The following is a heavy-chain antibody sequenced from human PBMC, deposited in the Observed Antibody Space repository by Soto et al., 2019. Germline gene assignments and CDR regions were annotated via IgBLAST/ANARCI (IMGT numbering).Heavy chain of an antibody. Sequence: SETLSLTCTVSGGSISSSSYYWGWIRQPPGKGLEWIGSIYYSGSTYYNPSLKSRVTISVDTSKNQFSLKLSSVTAADTAVYYCARARTTIDYWGQGTLVTVSS. V-gene: IGHV4-39*07. CDR1: GGSISSSSYY. J-gene: IGHJ4*02. CDR3: ARARTTIDY. D-gene: IGHD1-7*01. CDR2: IYYSGST.